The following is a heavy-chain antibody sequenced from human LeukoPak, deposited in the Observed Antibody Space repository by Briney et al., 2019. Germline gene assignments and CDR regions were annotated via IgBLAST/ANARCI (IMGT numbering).Heavy chain of an antibody. J-gene: IGHJ4*02. D-gene: IGHD2-2*01. Sequence: ASVKVSCKASGFTFTSSAVQWVRQARGQRLEWIGWIVVGSGNTNYAQKFQEGVTITRDMSTSLVYMELSSLRSEDTAVYYCAADIRFVVVPAAMRYWGQGTLVTVSS. V-gene: IGHV1-58*01. CDR3: AADIRFVVVPAAMRY. CDR2: IVVGSGNT. CDR1: GFTFTSSA.